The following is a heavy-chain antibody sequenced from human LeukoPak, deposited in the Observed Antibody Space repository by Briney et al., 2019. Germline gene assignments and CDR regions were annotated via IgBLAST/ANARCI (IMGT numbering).Heavy chain of an antibody. V-gene: IGHV3-30-3*01. CDR1: GFIFNTYA. CDR2: ISYDGSNK. J-gene: IGHJ4*02. CDR3: ARYTRYSSSPEKWLLDY. D-gene: IGHD6-6*01. Sequence: PGGSLRLSCAASGFIFNTYAMHWVRQAPGKGLEWVAVISYDGSNKYYADSVKGRFTISRDNSKNTLYLQMNSLRPEDTAVYFCARYTRYSSSPEKWLLDYWGQGTLVTVSS.